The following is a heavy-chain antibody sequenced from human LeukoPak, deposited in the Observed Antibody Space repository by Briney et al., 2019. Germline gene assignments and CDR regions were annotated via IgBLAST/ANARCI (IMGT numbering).Heavy chain of an antibody. D-gene: IGHD6-19*01. CDR2: IYPGDSDT. J-gene: IGHJ4*02. CDR1: GYPFTAYW. Sequence: GESLKISCQTSGYPFTAYWIGWVRQMPGKGLEWMGIIYPGDSDTIYRPSFQGQVTISADKSISTAYLQWNSLKASDTAMYYCARLAVAGLDFWGQGTLVTVSS. V-gene: IGHV5-51*01. CDR3: ARLAVAGLDF.